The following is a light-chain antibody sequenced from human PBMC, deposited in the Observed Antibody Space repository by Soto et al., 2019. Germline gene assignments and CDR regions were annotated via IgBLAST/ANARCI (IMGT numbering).Light chain of an antibody. CDR2: EGS. Sequence: QSALTQPASVSGSPGQSITICCTGTSSDVGSYNLVSWYQQHPGKAPKLMIYEGSKRPSGVSNRFSGSKSGNTASLTISGLQAEDEADYYCCSYAGSSTYVFGTGTKVTV. CDR3: CSYAGSSTYV. CDR1: SSDVGSYNL. J-gene: IGLJ1*01. V-gene: IGLV2-23*01.